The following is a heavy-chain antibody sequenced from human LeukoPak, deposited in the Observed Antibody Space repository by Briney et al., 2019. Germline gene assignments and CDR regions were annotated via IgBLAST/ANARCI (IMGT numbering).Heavy chain of an antibody. V-gene: IGHV3-7*01. CDR3: ARDEHRIAAAGNGWFDP. CDR2: IKQDGSEK. J-gene: IGHJ5*02. CDR1: GFTFSSYW. D-gene: IGHD6-13*01. Sequence: GGSLRLSCAASGFTFSSYWMSWVRQAPGKGLEWVANIKQDGSEKYYVDSVKGRFAISRDNAKNSLYLQMNSLRAEDAAVYYCARDEHRIAAAGNGWFDPWGQGTLVTVSS.